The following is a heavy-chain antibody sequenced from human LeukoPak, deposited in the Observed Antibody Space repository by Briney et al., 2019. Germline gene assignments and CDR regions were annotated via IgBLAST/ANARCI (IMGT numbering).Heavy chain of an antibody. D-gene: IGHD5-12*01. CDR3: ARASGYTYYFDY. V-gene: IGHV3-48*04. CDR2: ISSSSSTI. CDR1: GFTFSSYS. J-gene: IGHJ4*02. Sequence: PGGSLRLSCAASGFTFSSYSMNWVRQAPGKGLEWVSSISSSSSTIYYADSVKGRFTISRDNAKNSLYLQMNSLRAEDTAVYYCARASGYTYYFDYWGQGTLVTVSS.